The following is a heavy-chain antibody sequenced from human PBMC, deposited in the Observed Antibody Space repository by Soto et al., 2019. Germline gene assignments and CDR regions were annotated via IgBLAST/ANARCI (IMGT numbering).Heavy chain of an antibody. D-gene: IGHD2-15*01. CDR1: GYTFTSYG. J-gene: IGHJ4*02. V-gene: IGHV1-18*01. Sequence: ASVHVSSKASGYTFTSYGISWVRQAPGQGLEWMGWISAYNGNTKYSQKFQGRVTITRDTSASTAYMELSSLRSEDTAVYYCARDICSGGSCYDLDYWGQGTLVTVSS. CDR3: ARDICSGGSCYDLDY. CDR2: ISAYNGNT.